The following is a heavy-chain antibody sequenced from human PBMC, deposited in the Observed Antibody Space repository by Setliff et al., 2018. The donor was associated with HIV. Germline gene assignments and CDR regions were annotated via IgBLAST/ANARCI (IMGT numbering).Heavy chain of an antibody. CDR3: AKGGYGGAYYVAGY. V-gene: IGHV3-66*02. CDR1: GFSVTDTY. Sequence: GALSLSCEASGFSVTDTYMGWVRQAPGKGPEWVTVMYKGGKTYYADFVKGRFTIARDDSKNTVSLQMTNLGTGDTATYYCAKGGYGGAYYVAGYWGQGTLVTVSS. J-gene: IGHJ4*02. D-gene: IGHD5-18*01. CDR2: MYKGGKT.